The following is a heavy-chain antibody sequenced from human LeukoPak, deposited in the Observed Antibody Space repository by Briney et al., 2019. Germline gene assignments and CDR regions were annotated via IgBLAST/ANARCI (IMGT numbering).Heavy chain of an antibody. CDR2: ISYDGSNK. Sequence: GGSLRLSRAASGFTFSSYAMHWVRQAPGKGLEWVAVISYDGSNKYYADSVKGRFTISRDNSKNTLYLQMNSLRAEDTAVYYCARAPLYRYCSSTSCYSGWFDPRGQGTLVTVSS. CDR1: GFTFSSYA. J-gene: IGHJ5*02. V-gene: IGHV3-30*01. CDR3: ARAPLYRYCSSTSCYSGWFDP. D-gene: IGHD2-2*01.